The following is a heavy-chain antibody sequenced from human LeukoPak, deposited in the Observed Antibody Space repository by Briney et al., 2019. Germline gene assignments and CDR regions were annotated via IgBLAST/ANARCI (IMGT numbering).Heavy chain of an antibody. CDR1: GGSFSGYY. Sequence: SETLSLTCAVYGGSFSGYYWGWIRQPPGKGLEWIGEINHSGSTNYNPSLKSRVTISVDTSKNQFSLKLSSVTAADTAVYYCARAWAIAAAGTTKYYFDYWGQGTLVTVSS. D-gene: IGHD6-13*01. J-gene: IGHJ4*02. CDR2: INHSGST. V-gene: IGHV4-34*01. CDR3: ARAWAIAAAGTTKYYFDY.